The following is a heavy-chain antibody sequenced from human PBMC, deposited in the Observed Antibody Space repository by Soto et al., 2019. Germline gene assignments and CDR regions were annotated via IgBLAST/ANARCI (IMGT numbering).Heavy chain of an antibody. D-gene: IGHD2-21*02. Sequence: QVQLVQSGAEVKKPGSSVKVSCKASGGTFSSYAISWVRQAPGQGREWMGGIIPIFGTANYAQKFQGRVTITADESTSIAYMELSSLRSEDTAVYYCAKNGGNSGVYYYGMDVWGQGTTVTVSS. CDR1: GGTFSSYA. CDR3: AKNGGNSGVYYYGMDV. V-gene: IGHV1-69*01. J-gene: IGHJ6*02. CDR2: IIPIFGTA.